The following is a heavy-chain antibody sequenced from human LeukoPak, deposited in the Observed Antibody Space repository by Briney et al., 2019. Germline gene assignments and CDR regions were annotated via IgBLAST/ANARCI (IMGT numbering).Heavy chain of an antibody. V-gene: IGHV3-9*01. Sequence: PGRSLRLSCAASGFTLDDYAMHWVRQAPGKGLEWVSGISWNSGSIGYADSVKGRFTISRDNAKNSLYLQMNSLRAEDTALYYCAKGYGIVGATIDYWGQGTLVTVSS. CDR3: AKGYGIVGATIDY. J-gene: IGHJ4*02. CDR1: GFTLDDYA. CDR2: ISWNSGSI. D-gene: IGHD1-26*01.